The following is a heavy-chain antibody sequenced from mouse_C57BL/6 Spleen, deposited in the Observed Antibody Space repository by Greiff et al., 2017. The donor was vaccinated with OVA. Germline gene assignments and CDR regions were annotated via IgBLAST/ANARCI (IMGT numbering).Heavy chain of an antibody. CDR1: GFTFSDAW. Sequence: EVMLVESGGGLVQPGGSMKLSCAASGFTFSDAWMDWVRQSPEKGLEWVAEIRNKANNHATYYAESVKGRFTISRDDSKSSVYLQMNSLRAEDTGIYYCTRTTTVVATPHFDYWGQGTTLTVSS. J-gene: IGHJ2*01. V-gene: IGHV6-6*01. D-gene: IGHD1-1*01. CDR2: IRNKANNHAT. CDR3: TRTTTVVATPHFDY.